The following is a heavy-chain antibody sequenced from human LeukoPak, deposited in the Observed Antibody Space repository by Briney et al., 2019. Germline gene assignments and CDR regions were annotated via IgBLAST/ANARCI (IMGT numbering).Heavy chain of an antibody. Sequence: PSETLSLTCAVYGGSFSGYYWSWIRQPPGKGLEWIGEINHSGSTNYNPSLKSRVTISVDTSKNQFSLKLSSVTAADTAVYYCALSETDAFDIWGQGTMVTVSS. V-gene: IGHV4-34*01. CDR3: ALSETDAFDI. CDR2: INHSGST. CDR1: GGSFSGYY. J-gene: IGHJ3*02.